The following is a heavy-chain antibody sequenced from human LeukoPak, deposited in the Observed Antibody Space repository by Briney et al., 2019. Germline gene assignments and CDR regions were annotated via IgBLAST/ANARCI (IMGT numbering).Heavy chain of an antibody. CDR3: AREHSSGYYFDAFDI. CDR1: GYTFTGYY. Sequence: ASVKVSCKASGYTFTGYYMHWVRQAPGQGLEWTGWINPNSGGTNYAQKFQGRVTMTRDTSISTAYMELSRLRSDDTAVYYCAREHSSGYYFDAFDIWGQGTMVTVSS. V-gene: IGHV1-2*02. D-gene: IGHD3-22*01. J-gene: IGHJ3*02. CDR2: INPNSGGT.